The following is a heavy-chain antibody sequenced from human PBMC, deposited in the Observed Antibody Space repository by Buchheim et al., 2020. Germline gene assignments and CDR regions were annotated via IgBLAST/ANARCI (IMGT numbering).Heavy chain of an antibody. V-gene: IGHV4-59*01. CDR3: ARDNYSSTWYYFDY. J-gene: IGHJ4*02. CDR1: GGSISTYY. Sequence: QVQLQESGPGLVKPSETLSLTCTVSGGSISTYYWSWIRQPPGKGLEWIGYIFYNGRTNYSPSLKSRVTISVDTSKNQFSLRLSSVTAADTADYYCARDNYSSTWYYFDYWGQGIL. D-gene: IGHD6-13*01. CDR2: IFYNGRT.